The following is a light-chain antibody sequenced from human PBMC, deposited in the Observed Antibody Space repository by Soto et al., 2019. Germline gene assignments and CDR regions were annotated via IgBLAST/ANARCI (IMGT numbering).Light chain of an antibody. CDR2: KAS. J-gene: IGKJ1*01. Sequence: DIQMTQSPSTLSASVGDRVTITCRASQRISSWLAWYQQKPGKAPKLLIYKASSLESGVPSRFSGSGSGTEFTLTISSLQPDDFATYYCQQYNSCAWTFGQGTKV. CDR1: QRISSW. V-gene: IGKV1-5*03. CDR3: QQYNSCAWT.